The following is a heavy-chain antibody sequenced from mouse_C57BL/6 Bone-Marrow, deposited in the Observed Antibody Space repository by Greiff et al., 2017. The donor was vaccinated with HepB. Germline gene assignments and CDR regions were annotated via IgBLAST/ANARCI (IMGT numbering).Heavy chain of an antibody. CDR2: IDPSDSET. V-gene: IGHV1-52*01. J-gene: IGHJ3*01. D-gene: IGHD1-1*01. CDR3: AFYYYGSSSAWFAY. CDR1: GYTFTSYW. Sequence: QVQLQQPGAELVRPGSSVKLSCKASGYTFTSYWMHWVKQRPIQGLEWIGNIDPSDSETHYNQKFKDKATLTVDKSSSTAYMQLSSLTSEDSAVYYCAFYYYGSSSAWFAYWGQGTLVTVSA.